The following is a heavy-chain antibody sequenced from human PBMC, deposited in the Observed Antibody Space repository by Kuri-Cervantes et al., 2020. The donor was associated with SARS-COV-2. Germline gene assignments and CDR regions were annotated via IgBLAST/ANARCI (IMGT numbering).Heavy chain of an antibody. D-gene: IGHD2-21*02. CDR2: ISIKQGDT. Sequence: ASVKVSCKTSGYTFTSYGISWVRQAPGQGLEWMGWISIKQGDTNYAQKFQGRVTMTTDTSTSTAYMELRSLRSDDTAVYYCARVCGGDCADNYHYYYGMDVWGQGTTVTVSS. V-gene: IGHV1-18*04. J-gene: IGHJ6*02. CDR1: GYTFTSYG. CDR3: ARVCGGDCADNYHYYYGMDV.